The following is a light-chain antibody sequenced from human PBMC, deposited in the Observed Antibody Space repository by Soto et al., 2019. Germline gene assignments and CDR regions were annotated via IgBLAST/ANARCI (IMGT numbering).Light chain of an antibody. CDR1: QSVSSN. CDR2: GAS. Sequence: EIVMYHSPATLSVYTGERATLSSRASQSVSSNLAWYQQKPGQAPRLLIFGASTRATGIPARFSGSGSGTKFTLTISSLQSEDFAVYYCQHSTILLWPFGQGTKV. J-gene: IGKJ1*01. CDR3: QHSTILLWP. V-gene: IGKV3-15*01.